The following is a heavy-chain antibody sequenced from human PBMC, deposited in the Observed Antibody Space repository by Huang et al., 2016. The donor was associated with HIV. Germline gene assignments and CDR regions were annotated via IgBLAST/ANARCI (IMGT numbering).Heavy chain of an antibody. CDR1: GLTFSSYA. J-gene: IGHJ6*03. D-gene: IGHD3-16*02. V-gene: IGHV3-30-3*01. CDR2: ISYDGSNK. CDR3: ARDAYYDYVWGSYRKYYYYYMDV. Sequence: QVQLVESGGGVVQPGRSLRLSCAASGLTFSSYAMHWVRQDLGKGREVWAVISYDGSNKDDADSVKGRFTISRDKSKNTLYLQMNSLRAEDTAVYYCARDAYYDYVWGSYRKYYYYYMDVWGKGTTVTVSS.